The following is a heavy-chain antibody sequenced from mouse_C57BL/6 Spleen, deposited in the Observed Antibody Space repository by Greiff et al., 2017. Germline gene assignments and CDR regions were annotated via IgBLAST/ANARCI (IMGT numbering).Heavy chain of an antibody. CDR2: IHPNSGST. V-gene: IGHV1-64*01. CDR1: GYTFTSYW. Sequence: VQLQQPGAELVKPGASVKLSCQASGYTFTSYWMHWVKQRPGQGLAWLGMIHPNSGSTNYNEQFQSKATQPVDKSSSTASMQLSSLTSEDSAVYYCARRTSPDYLDYGGKGTTLTVSS. J-gene: IGHJ2*01. CDR3: ARRTSPDYLDY.